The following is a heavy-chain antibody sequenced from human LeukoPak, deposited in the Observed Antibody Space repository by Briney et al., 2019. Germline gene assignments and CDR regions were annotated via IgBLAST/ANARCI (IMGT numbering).Heavy chain of an antibody. D-gene: IGHD2-2*01. J-gene: IGHJ4*02. CDR3: VSFYETY. V-gene: IGHV3-74*01. CDR2: INSDGSWT. Sequence: GGSLRLSCAASGFTFSSYAMHRVRQAPGKGLVWVSHINSDGSWTSYADSVKGRFTISKDNAKNTVYLQMNNLRAEDTAVYYCVSFYETYWGRGTLVTVSS. CDR1: GFTFSSYA.